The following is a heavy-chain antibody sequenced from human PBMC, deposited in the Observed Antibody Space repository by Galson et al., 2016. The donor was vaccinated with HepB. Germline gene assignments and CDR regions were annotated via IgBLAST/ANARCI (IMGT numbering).Heavy chain of an antibody. V-gene: IGHV3-66*01. CDR1: GFSVSSRC. D-gene: IGHD6-25*01. Sequence: SLRLSCAVSGFSVSSRCISWVRQAPGKGLEWVSVFTGGGPTFYADSVRGRFSISRDNSNNRVHPQNNSLTVEDTAVYFCARDEGQRGPWYYSMDVWGQGTTVTVSS. CDR2: FTGGGPT. J-gene: IGHJ6*02. CDR3: ARDEGQRGPWYYSMDV.